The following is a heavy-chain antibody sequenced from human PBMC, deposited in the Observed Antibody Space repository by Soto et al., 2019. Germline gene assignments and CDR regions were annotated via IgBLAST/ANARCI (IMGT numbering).Heavy chain of an antibody. CDR2: ISAYNGNT. J-gene: IGHJ4*02. CDR3: ARDRSYYSDY. V-gene: IGHV1-18*01. Sequence: ASVKVSCKASGYAFTSYVISWGRQAPGQGLEWMGWISAYNGNTNYAQKLQDRVTMTTDTSTSTAYMELRSLRSDDTAVYYCARDRSYYSDYWGQGTLVPVSS. D-gene: IGHD3-10*01. CDR1: GYAFTSYV.